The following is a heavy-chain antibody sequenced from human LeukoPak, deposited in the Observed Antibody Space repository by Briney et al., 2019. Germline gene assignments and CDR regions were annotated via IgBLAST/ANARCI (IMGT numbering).Heavy chain of an antibody. Sequence: SETLSLTCTVSGGSISSSSYYWGWIRQPPGKGLEWIGEINHSGSTNYNPSLKSRVTISVDTSKNQFSLKLSSVTAADTAVYYCARGTRYFDYWGQGTLVTVSS. J-gene: IGHJ4*02. CDR3: ARGTRYFDY. CDR1: GGSISSSSYY. CDR2: INHSGST. V-gene: IGHV4-39*07. D-gene: IGHD3-3*01.